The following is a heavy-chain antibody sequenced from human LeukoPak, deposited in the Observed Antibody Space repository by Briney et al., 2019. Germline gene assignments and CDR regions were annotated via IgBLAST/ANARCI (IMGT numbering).Heavy chain of an antibody. CDR1: GYTFTSYG. D-gene: IGHD2-2*01. CDR3: ARPMIRDVVVPAATWFDP. J-gene: IGHJ5*02. V-gene: IGHV1-18*01. Sequence: GASVKVSCKASGYTFTSYGISWVRQAPGQGLEWMGWISAYNGNTNYAQKLQGRVTMTTDTSTSTAYMELRSLRSDDTAVYHCARPMIRDVVVPAATWFDPWGQGTLVTVSS. CDR2: ISAYNGNT.